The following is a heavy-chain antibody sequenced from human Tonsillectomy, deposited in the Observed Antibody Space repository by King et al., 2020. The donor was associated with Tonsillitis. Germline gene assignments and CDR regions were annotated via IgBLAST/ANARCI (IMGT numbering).Heavy chain of an antibody. J-gene: IGHJ4*02. CDR1: GFTFRSYW. CDR2: INQRGSEK. Sequence: EVQLVESGGGLVQPGGSLRLSCAASGFTFRSYWMSWVRQAPGRGLEWVANINQRGSEKDYVASVNGRFTISRDNAKNSLYLQMNSLRAEDTAVYYCARDRGSSGLYPTPYFDFWGQGALVTVSS. D-gene: IGHD2-15*01. V-gene: IGHV3-7*03. CDR3: ARDRGSSGLYPTPYFDF.